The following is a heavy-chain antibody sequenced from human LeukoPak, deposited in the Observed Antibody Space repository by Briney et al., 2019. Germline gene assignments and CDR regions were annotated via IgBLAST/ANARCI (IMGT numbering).Heavy chain of an antibody. CDR3: ARGTYYYDSSGYSFFDY. Sequence: SETLSLTCTVSGGPISSYYWSWIRQPAGKGLEWIGRIYTSGSTNYNPSLKSRVTISVDKSKNQFSLKLSSVTAADTAVYYCARGTYYYDSSGYSFFDYWGQGTLVTVSS. J-gene: IGHJ4*02. V-gene: IGHV4-4*07. CDR2: IYTSGST. D-gene: IGHD3-22*01. CDR1: GGPISSYY.